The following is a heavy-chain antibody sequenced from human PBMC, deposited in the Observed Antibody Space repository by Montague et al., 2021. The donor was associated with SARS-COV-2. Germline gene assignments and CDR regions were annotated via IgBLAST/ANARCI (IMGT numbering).Heavy chain of an antibody. Sequence: SETLSLTCTVSGGSISTYYWSWIRQPPGKGLEWSGYIYYSGSTNYYPSLNSRGTITVDTSKNQFSLTLSSLTAADTAVYYCARADITMDRGVNRWAFDIWGQGTMVTVSS. CDR2: IYYSGST. CDR3: ARADITMDRGVNRWAFDI. V-gene: IGHV4-59*01. J-gene: IGHJ3*02. D-gene: IGHD3-10*01. CDR1: GGSISTYY.